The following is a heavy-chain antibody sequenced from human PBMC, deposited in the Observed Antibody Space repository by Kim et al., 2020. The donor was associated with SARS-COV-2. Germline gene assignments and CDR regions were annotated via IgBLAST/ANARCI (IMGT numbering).Heavy chain of an antibody. D-gene: IGHD6-6*01. Sequence: GGSLRLSCAASGFTFSSHEMNWVRQAPGKGLQWVSYISSSGSTIYYADSVKGRFTISRDNAKNSLYLQMNSLRAEDTAVYFCASDQGEQLEGVFYYWGKG. CDR1: GFTFSSHE. CDR3: ASDQGEQLEGVFYY. CDR2: ISSSGSTI. J-gene: IGHJ4*02. V-gene: IGHV3-48*03.